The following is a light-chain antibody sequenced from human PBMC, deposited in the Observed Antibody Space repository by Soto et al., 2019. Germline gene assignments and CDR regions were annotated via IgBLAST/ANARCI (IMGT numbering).Light chain of an antibody. CDR2: DAS. Sequence: EIVLTQSPATLSLSPGERATLSCRASQSVSSYLAWYQQKPGQAPRLLIYDASNRATGIPARFSGSGSGTXFXLTISSLEPEDFAVYYCQQPYTFGQGTKLEIK. CDR1: QSVSSY. CDR3: QQPYT. V-gene: IGKV3-11*01. J-gene: IGKJ2*01.